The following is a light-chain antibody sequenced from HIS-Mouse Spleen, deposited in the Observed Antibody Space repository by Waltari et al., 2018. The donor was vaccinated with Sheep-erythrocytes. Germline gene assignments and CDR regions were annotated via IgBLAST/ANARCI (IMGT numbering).Light chain of an antibody. J-gene: IGKJ2*01. CDR3: QQYNNWPPPYT. CDR2: GAS. V-gene: IGKV3-15*01. CDR1: QSVSSN. Sequence: ATLSCRASQSVSSNLAWYQQKPGQAPRLLIYGASTRATGIPARFSGSGVWTEFTLTISSMQSEDFAVYYCQQYNNWPPPYTFGQGTKLEIK.